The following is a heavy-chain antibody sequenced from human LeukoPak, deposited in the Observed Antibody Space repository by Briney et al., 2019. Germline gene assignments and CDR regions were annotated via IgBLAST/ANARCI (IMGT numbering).Heavy chain of an antibody. CDR1: GYTFTSCY. D-gene: IGHD3-3*01. CDR3: AIQKGTIFGDVSPLSKHFHH. V-gene: IGHV1-46*01. CDR2: INPSGGST. Sequence: ASVKVSCKASGYTFTSCYMHWVRQAPGQGLEWMGLINPSGGSTTYAQKFQGRVTMTRDTSTSTVRMELSSLRSEDTAVYYCAIQKGTIFGDVSPLSKHFHHWGQGTLVTVSS. J-gene: IGHJ1*01.